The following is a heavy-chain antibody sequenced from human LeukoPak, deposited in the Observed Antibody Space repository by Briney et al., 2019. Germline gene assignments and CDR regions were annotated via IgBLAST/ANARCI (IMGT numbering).Heavy chain of an antibody. Sequence: GGSLRLSCAASGFTFSNYAMSWVRQAPGKGLEWVSGISGSGGTTYYADSVKGRFTISRDNSKNTLYLQMNSLRAEDTAVYYCARGSYYYDSSETYFQHWGQGTQVTVSS. CDR3: ARGSYYYDSSETYFQH. CDR1: GFTFSNYA. V-gene: IGHV3-23*01. CDR2: ISGSGGTT. D-gene: IGHD3-22*01. J-gene: IGHJ1*01.